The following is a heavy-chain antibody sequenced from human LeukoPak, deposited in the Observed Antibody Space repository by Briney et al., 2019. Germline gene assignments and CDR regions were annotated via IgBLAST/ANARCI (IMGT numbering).Heavy chain of an antibody. J-gene: IGHJ4*02. CDR2: ISGSGGST. CDR3: ARVPVHASGYHLDL. Sequence: GGSLRLSCAAAGFTFSSYAMSWVRQAPGKGLEWVSAISGSGGSTYYADSVKGRFTISRDNSKNTLYLQMNSLRAEDTAVYYCARVPVHASGYHLDLWGQGTLVTVSS. CDR1: GFTFSSYA. V-gene: IGHV3-23*01. D-gene: IGHD5-18*01.